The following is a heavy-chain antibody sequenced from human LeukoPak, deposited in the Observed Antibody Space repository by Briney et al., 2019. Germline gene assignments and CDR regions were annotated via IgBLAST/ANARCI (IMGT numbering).Heavy chain of an antibody. CDR3: ASTSGEVGY. Sequence: GGSLRLSCAASGFTFSSYAMHWVRQAPGKGLEWVAVISYDGSNKYYADSVKGRLTISRDNSKNTLYLQMNSLRAEDTAVYYCASTSGEVGYWGQGTLVTVSS. CDR2: ISYDGSNK. J-gene: IGHJ4*02. D-gene: IGHD2-15*01. V-gene: IGHV3-30-3*01. CDR1: GFTFSSYA.